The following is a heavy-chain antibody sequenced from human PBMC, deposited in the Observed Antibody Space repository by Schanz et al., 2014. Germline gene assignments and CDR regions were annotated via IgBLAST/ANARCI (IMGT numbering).Heavy chain of an antibody. V-gene: IGHV1-69*04. J-gene: IGHJ3*02. CDR2: IIPNLGSA. Sequence: QVQLVQSGAEVKKPGSSVTVSCKASGDTLSSYGISWVRQAPGQGLEWMGRIIPNLGSANYAQKFQGRVTITADKSTSTVYMELSRLRSEDTAVYYCTRNRRGVVASDAFDIWGHGTMVTVSS. D-gene: IGHD3-10*01. CDR1: GDTLSSYG. CDR3: TRNRRGVVASDAFDI.